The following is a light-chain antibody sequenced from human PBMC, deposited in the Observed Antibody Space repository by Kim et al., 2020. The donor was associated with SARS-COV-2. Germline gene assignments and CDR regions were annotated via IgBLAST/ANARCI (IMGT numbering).Light chain of an antibody. CDR2: AAS. V-gene: IGKV1-39*01. Sequence: DIQMTQSPSPLSASVGDRVTITCRASQTISSYLNWYQQKPGKAPNLLIYAASTLHSGVPSRFSGSGSGTDFTLTISSLQPEDFATYYCQQTYSTPGTFGQGTKVDI. CDR3: QQTYSTPGT. J-gene: IGKJ1*01. CDR1: QTISSY.